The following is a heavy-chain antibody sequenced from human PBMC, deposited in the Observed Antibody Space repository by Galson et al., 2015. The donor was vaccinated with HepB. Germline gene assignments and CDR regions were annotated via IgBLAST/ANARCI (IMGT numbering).Heavy chain of an antibody. D-gene: IGHD3-10*01. CDR3: AREGLLWFGELFYYYYGMDV. J-gene: IGHJ6*02. V-gene: IGHV3-21*01. Sequence: SLRLSCAASGFTFSSYSMNWVRQAPGKGLEWVSSISSSSSYIYYADSVKGRFTISRDNVKNSLYLQMNSLRAEDTAVYYCAREGLLWFGELFYYYYGMDVWGQGTTVTVSS. CDR1: GFTFSSYS. CDR2: ISSSSSYI.